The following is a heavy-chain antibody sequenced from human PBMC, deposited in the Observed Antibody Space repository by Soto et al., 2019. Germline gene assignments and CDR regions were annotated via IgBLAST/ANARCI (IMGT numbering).Heavy chain of an antibody. CDR1: GFTFSDYY. V-gene: IGHV3-11*06. J-gene: IGHJ6*02. D-gene: IGHD2-2*01. CDR2: ISSSSRHT. CDR3: AKGTVVVSLADDDTDYYDNAMDV. Sequence: QVQLVESGGGLVKPGGSLRLSCAASGFTFSDYYMTWIRQAPGKGLEWLSYISSSSRHTNYADSVKGRFTISRDNSRNSLFLQMNGLRAEDTALYYCAKGTVVVSLADDDTDYYDNAMDVWGQGTTVTVSS.